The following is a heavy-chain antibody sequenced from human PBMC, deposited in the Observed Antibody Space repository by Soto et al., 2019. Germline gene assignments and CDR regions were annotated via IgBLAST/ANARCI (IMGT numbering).Heavy chain of an antibody. J-gene: IGHJ2*01. CDR3: ASTKYDSSAYYYWYLGL. V-gene: IGHV1-69*01. Sequence: QVQLVQSGAEVKKAGSSVKVSCKVSGGTFSSYFINWVRQAPGQGLEWVGGIIPVFGTASYAEKFQGRVTITADESTSTAYLELSSLRPDDTAVYYCASTKYDSSAYYYWYLGLWGRGTLVTVSS. D-gene: IGHD3-22*01. CDR2: IIPVFGTA. CDR1: GGTFSSYF.